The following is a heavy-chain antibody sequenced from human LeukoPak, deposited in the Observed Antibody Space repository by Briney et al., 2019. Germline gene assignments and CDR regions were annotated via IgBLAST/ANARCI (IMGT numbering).Heavy chain of an antibody. Sequence: SETLSLTCTVSGGSISSSSYYWGWIRQPPGKGVEWIGSIYYSGSTYYNPSLKSRVTISVDTSKNQFSLKLSSVTAADTAVYYCARGAPKRWLQLLYYFDYCGQGTLVTVSS. J-gene: IGHJ4*02. CDR1: GGSISSSSYY. V-gene: IGHV4-39*07. CDR2: IYYSGST. CDR3: ARGAPKRWLQLLYYFDY. D-gene: IGHD5-24*01.